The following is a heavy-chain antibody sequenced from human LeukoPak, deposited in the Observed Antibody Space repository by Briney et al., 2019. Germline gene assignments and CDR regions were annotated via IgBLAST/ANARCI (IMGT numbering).Heavy chain of an antibody. V-gene: IGHV1-2*02. CDR3: ARECNYDILTDYNNWFDP. D-gene: IGHD3-9*01. CDR1: GYTFTGYY. Sequence: ASVKVSCKASGYTFTGYYMHWVRQAPGQGLEWMGWINPNSGGTNYAQKFQGRVTMTRDTSISTAYMELSRLRSDDTAVYYCARECNYDILTDYNNWFDPWGQGTLVTVSS. CDR2: INPNSGGT. J-gene: IGHJ5*02.